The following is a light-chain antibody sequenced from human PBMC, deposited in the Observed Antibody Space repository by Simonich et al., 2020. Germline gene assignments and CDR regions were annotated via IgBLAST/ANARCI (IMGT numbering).Light chain of an antibody. Sequence: DIQMTQSPSTLSASVGDRVTITCRASQSISSWLAWYPQKPGKAPKLLIYKASSLEMGVPSRFSGSGSGTEFTLTISSLQPDDFATYYCQQYNSYSRTFGQGTKVEIK. J-gene: IGKJ1*01. V-gene: IGKV1-5*03. CDR2: KAS. CDR3: QQYNSYSRT. CDR1: QSISSW.